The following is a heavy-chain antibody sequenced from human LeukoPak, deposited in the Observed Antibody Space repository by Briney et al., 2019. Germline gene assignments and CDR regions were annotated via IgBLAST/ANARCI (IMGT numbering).Heavy chain of an antibody. CDR3: ARRSTMVRGIIIIGENWFDP. D-gene: IGHD3-10*01. J-gene: IGHJ5*02. Sequence: GESLKISWKGSGYNFTSYWIGWVRQMPGKGLEWMGIIYPSDPDTEYSPSFQGRVTISADKSISTAYLQWGSLEASDTAMYYCARRSTMVRGIIIIGENWFDPWGQGTLVTVSS. V-gene: IGHV5-51*01. CDR1: GYNFTSYW. CDR2: IYPSDPDT.